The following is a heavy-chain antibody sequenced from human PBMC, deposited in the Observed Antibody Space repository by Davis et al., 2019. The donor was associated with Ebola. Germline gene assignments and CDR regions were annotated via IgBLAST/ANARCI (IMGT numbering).Heavy chain of an antibody. Sequence: GESLKISCTGSGYSFTSYWMHWVSQAPGKGLVWVSRINSDGSSTSYADSVKGRFTISRDNAKNTLYLQMNSLRAEDTAVYYCARGEQQLADYWGQGTLDTVSS. CDR1: GYSFTSYW. V-gene: IGHV3-74*01. J-gene: IGHJ4*02. CDR3: ARGEQQLADY. D-gene: IGHD6-13*01. CDR2: INSDGSST.